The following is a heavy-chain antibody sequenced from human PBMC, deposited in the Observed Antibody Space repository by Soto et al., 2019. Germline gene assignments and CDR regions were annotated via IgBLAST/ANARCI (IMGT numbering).Heavy chain of an antibody. CDR2: INPNSGGT. CDR3: AREGSQLGDYYYYYGMDV. Sequence: XSVKVSCKASGYTFTGYYMHWVRQAPGQGLEWMGWINPNSGGTNYAQKFQGRVTMTRDTSISTAYMELSRLRSDDTAVYYCAREGSQLGDYYYYYGMDVWGQGTTVTVSS. CDR1: GYTFTGYY. J-gene: IGHJ6*02. D-gene: IGHD6-13*01. V-gene: IGHV1-2*02.